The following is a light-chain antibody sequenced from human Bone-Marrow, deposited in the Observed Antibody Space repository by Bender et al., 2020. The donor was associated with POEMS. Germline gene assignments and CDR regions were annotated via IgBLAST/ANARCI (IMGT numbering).Light chain of an antibody. J-gene: IGLJ3*02. Sequence: LTQPASVSGSPGQSITISCTGTSGDIAFYNYVSWYQQYPGKAPTLLIYDVFHRPSGISSRFSGSKSGNTASLTISGLQAEDEAYYHCSSFTSDVTLVLGGGTKLTVL. CDR1: SGDIAFYNY. CDR3: SSFTSDVTLV. V-gene: IGLV2-14*01. CDR2: DVF.